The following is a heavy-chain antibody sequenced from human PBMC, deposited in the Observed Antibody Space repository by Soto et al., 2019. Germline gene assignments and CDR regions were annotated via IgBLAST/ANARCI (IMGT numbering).Heavy chain of an antibody. CDR2: ISGYNGNT. V-gene: IGHV1-18*04. CDR1: GYIFSRYG. D-gene: IGHD6-13*01. J-gene: IGHJ6*02. CDR3: AREAAAERNYYGLDV. Sequence: QVQLVQSGPEVRKPGASVKVSCKASGYIFSRYGISWVRQAPGQGLEWMAWISGYNGNTKFGERVQGRVNVTTDKSTSTAYMELRSLRSDDTAVYYCAREAAAERNYYGLDVWGQGTTVIVSS.